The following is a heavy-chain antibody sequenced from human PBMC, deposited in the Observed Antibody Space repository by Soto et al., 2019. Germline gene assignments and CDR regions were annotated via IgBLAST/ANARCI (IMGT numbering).Heavy chain of an antibody. J-gene: IGHJ6*02. CDR2: INHSGST. Sequence: SETLSLTCAVYGGPFSGYCLSWIRQPPGKGLEWIGEINHSGSTNYNPSLKSRVTISVDTSKNQFSLQLNSVTPEDTAVYYCARQSSSKYYCGMDVWGQGTTVTVSS. CDR1: GGPFSGYC. D-gene: IGHD3-10*01. V-gene: IGHV4-34*01. CDR3: ARQSSSKYYCGMDV.